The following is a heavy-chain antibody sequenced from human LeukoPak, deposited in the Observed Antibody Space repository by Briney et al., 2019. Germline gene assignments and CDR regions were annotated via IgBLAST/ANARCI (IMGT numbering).Heavy chain of an antibody. V-gene: IGHV1-2*02. CDR2: INPNSGGT. J-gene: IGHJ4*02. Sequence: ASVKVSCKASGYTFTGYYMHWVRQAPGQGLEWMGWINPNSGGTNYAQKFQGRVTMTRDTSISTAYMELSRLRSDDTAVYYCAKGGPGYSSGWDGGDYWGQGTLVTVSS. CDR3: AKGGPGYSSGWDGGDY. CDR1: GYTFTGYY. D-gene: IGHD6-19*01.